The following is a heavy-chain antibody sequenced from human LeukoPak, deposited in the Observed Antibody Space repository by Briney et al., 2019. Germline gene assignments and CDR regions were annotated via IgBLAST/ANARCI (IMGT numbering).Heavy chain of an antibody. D-gene: IGHD3-22*01. CDR1: GGSISSSSYY. J-gene: IGHJ4*02. CDR3: AKFYYYDSSGYYHYFDY. Sequence: SETLSLTCTVSGGSISSSSYYWGWIRQPPGKGLEWIGSIYYSGSTYYNPSLKSRVTISVDTSKNQFSLKLSSVTAADTAVYYCAKFYYYDSSGYYHYFDYWGQGTLVTVSS. CDR2: IYYSGST. V-gene: IGHV4-39*01.